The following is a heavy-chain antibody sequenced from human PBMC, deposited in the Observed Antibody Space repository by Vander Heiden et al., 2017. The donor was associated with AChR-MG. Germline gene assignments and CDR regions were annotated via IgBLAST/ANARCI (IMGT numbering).Heavy chain of an antibody. J-gene: IGHJ4*02. CDR2: INHSGST. V-gene: IGHV4-34*01. CDR3: ARSPTGYGDYADY. D-gene: IGHD4-17*01. Sequence: QVQLQQWGAGLLKPSETLSLTCAVYGGSFSGYYWSWIRQPPGKGLEWIGEINHSGSTNYNPSLKSRVTISVDTSKNQFSLKLSSVTAADTAVYYCARSPTGYGDYADYWGQGTLVTVSS. CDR1: GGSFSGYY.